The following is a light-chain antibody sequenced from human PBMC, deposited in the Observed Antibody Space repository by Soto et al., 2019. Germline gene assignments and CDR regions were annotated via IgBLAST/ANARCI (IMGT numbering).Light chain of an antibody. Sequence: DIQMTQSPSTLSAYVGDRVTITCRASQSISSWLAWYQQKPGKAPKLLIYKASSLESGVPTRFSGSGSGTDFTLTISSLQPEDVATYYCQKYDSAPRTFGQGTKVEIK. CDR2: KAS. J-gene: IGKJ1*01. CDR3: QKYDSAPRT. CDR1: QSISSW. V-gene: IGKV1-5*03.